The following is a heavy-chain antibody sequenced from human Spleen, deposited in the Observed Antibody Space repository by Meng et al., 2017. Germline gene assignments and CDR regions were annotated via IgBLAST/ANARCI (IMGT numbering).Heavy chain of an antibody. J-gene: IGHJ4*02. CDR2: ISSSGSTI. D-gene: IGHD3-10*01. Sequence: GESLKISCAASGFTFSSYEMNWVRQAPGKGLEWVSYISSSGSTIYYADSVKGRFTISRDNAKNSLYLQMNSLRAEDTAVYYCARDYLNYYGSGSYLDYWGQGTLVTVSS. CDR1: GFTFSSYE. CDR3: ARDYLNYYGSGSYLDY. V-gene: IGHV3-48*03.